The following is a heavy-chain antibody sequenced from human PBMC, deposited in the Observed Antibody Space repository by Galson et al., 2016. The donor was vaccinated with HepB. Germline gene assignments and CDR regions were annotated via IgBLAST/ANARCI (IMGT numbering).Heavy chain of an antibody. CDR2: INTGGGQT. J-gene: IGHJ4*02. CDR3: ANAGYSSGWSGY. V-gene: IGHV1-3*04. CDR1: GYIFTNYG. Sequence: SVKVSCKASGYIFTNYGIHWVRQAPGQRPEWMGWINTGGGQTKYSQKFQGRVTISRDAPASATYMELSGLTSEDTAVYYCANAGYSSGWSGYWGQGTLVTVSS. D-gene: IGHD6-19*01.